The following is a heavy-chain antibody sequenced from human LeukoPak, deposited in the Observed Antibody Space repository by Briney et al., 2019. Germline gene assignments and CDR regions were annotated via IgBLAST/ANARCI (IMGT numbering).Heavy chain of an antibody. D-gene: IGHD3-9*01. CDR2: IYTSGST. J-gene: IGHJ3*02. Sequence: PSETLSLTCTVSGGSISSYYWSWIRQPAGKGLEWIGRIYTSGSTNYNPSLKSRVTMSVDTSKNQFPLKLSSVTAADTAVYYCARETTDVDYDILTGYSPDAFDIWGQGTMVTVSS. CDR3: ARETTDVDYDILTGYSPDAFDI. V-gene: IGHV4-4*07. CDR1: GGSISSYY.